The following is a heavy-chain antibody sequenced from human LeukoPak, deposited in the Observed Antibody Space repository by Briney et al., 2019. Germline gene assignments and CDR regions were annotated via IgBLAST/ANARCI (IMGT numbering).Heavy chain of an antibody. Sequence: SETLSLTCAVYGGSFSGYYWSWIRQPPGKGLEWMGEINHSGSTNYNPSLKSRVTISVDTSKNQFSLKLSSVTAADTAVYYCARLWSGYSYGIIDYWGQGTLVTVSS. V-gene: IGHV4-34*01. D-gene: IGHD5-18*01. CDR2: INHSGST. CDR1: GGSFSGYY. CDR3: ARLWSGYSYGIIDY. J-gene: IGHJ4*02.